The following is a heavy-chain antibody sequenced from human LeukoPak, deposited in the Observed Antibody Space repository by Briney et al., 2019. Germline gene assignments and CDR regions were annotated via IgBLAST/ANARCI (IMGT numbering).Heavy chain of an antibody. Sequence: ASVKVSCKASGYTFTSYYMHWVRQAPGQGLEWMGLINPSGGSTSYAQKFQGRVTMTRDTSTSTVYMELSSLRSEDTAVYYCAREGCSGGSCYGVGAFDIWGQGTMVTVSS. CDR3: AREGCSGGSCYGVGAFDI. J-gene: IGHJ3*02. V-gene: IGHV1-46*01. CDR2: INPSGGST. CDR1: GYTFTSYY. D-gene: IGHD2-15*01.